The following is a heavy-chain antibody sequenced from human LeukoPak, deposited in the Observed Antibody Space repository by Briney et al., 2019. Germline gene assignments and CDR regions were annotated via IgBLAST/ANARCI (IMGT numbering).Heavy chain of an antibody. Sequence: SETLSLTCTVSPDSTTSNFWSWVRQPPGKGLEWIGEILRSGSTNNNPSHQSRVPISIDRSKNQIALELSSVTAADTAVYYCAREIVGGFNPGAYWGQGTLVTVSS. CDR3: AREIVGGFNPGAY. V-gene: IGHV4-4*02. CDR2: ILRSGST. J-gene: IGHJ4*02. CDR1: PDSTTSNF. D-gene: IGHD1-14*01.